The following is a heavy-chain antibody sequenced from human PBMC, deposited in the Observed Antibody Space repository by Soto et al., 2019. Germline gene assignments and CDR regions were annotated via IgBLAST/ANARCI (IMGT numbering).Heavy chain of an antibody. Sequence: PVGSLRLSCAASGFTFSSYAMHWVRQAPGNGLEWVAFISYDGSNKYYADSVKGRFTISRDNSKNTLYLQMNSLRAEDTAVYYWARDVIAAAGNFDYWGQGTLVTVSS. V-gene: IGHV3-30-3*01. CDR1: GFTFSSYA. J-gene: IGHJ4*02. CDR3: ARDVIAAAGNFDY. D-gene: IGHD6-13*01. CDR2: ISYDGSNK.